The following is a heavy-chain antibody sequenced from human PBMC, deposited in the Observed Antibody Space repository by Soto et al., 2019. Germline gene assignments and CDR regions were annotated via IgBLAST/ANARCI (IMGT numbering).Heavy chain of an antibody. V-gene: IGHV4-39*01. CDR2: IYYNGNT. Sequence: PSETLSLTCTVSGGSISSSPYYWGWIRQPPGKGLEWIGNIYYNGNTFYNPPLKSRVTISIDTSKNQFSLKLSSVTAADTAVYYCARHGPLSNNWNQLDYWGQGTLVTXSS. CDR1: GGSISSSPYY. CDR3: ARHGPLSNNWNQLDY. J-gene: IGHJ4*02. D-gene: IGHD1-1*01.